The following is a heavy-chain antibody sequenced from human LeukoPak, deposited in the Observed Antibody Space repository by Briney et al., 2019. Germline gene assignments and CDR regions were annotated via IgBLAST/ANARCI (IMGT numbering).Heavy chain of an antibody. J-gene: IGHJ6*03. CDR2: INPSGGST. D-gene: IGHD6-19*01. Sequence: ASVKVSCKASGYTFTSYYMHWVRQAPGQGLEGMGIINPSGGSTSYAQKFQGRVTMTRDMSTSTVYMELSSLRSEDTAVYYCARDGRDSSGWYVGDYYYYMDVWGKGTTVTVSS. CDR1: GYTFTSYY. CDR3: ARDGRDSSGWYVGDYYYYMDV. V-gene: IGHV1-46*01.